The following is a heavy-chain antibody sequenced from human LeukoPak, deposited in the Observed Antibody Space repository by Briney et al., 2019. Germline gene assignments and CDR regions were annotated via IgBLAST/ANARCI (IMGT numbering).Heavy chain of an antibody. CDR2: IYYTGST. J-gene: IGHJ4*02. D-gene: IGHD6-13*01. V-gene: IGHV4-59*01. CDR3: ARDRPGGSSLDY. Sequence: SETLSLTCTVSGGSISRDYWSWIRQPPGKGLEWIGYIYYTGSTNYNPSLKSRVTISVDTSKNQFSLKLSSVTAADTAVYYCARDRPGGSSLDYWGQGTLVTVSS. CDR1: GGSISRDY.